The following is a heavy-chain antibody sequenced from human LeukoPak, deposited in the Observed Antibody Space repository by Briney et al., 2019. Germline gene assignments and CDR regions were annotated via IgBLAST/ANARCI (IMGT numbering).Heavy chain of an antibody. CDR1: GFTFDDYA. Sequence: QPGGSLRLSCAASGFTFDDYAMHWVRQAPGKGVEWVSGISWNSGSIGYADSVKGRFTISRDNAKNSLYLQMNSLRAEDTALYYCAKATPVSSGWWGGYYYYYYMDVWGKGTTVTISS. CDR2: ISWNSGSI. J-gene: IGHJ6*03. CDR3: AKATPVSSGWWGGYYYYYYMDV. D-gene: IGHD6-19*01. V-gene: IGHV3-9*01.